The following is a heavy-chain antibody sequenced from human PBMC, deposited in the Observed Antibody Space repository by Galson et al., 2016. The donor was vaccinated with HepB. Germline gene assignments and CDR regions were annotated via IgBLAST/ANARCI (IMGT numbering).Heavy chain of an antibody. CDR1: GFTVSSHY. Sequence: SLRLSCAASGFTVSSHYMTWVRQAPGKGLEWVSVMYFGDITYYADSVKGRFTISRDNSKNTLYLQMNRLRADDTAVYYCAVFIASVPSWGQGTLVTVSS. CDR3: AVFIASVPS. J-gene: IGHJ5*02. V-gene: IGHV3-53*01. CDR2: MYFGDIT. D-gene: IGHD6-13*01.